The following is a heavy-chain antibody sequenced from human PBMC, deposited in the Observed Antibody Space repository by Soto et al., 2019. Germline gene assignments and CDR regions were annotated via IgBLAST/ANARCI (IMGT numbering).Heavy chain of an antibody. CDR2: VYYSGST. Sequence: QVQLQESGPGLVKPSETLSLTCTVSGGSITSFYWSWIRQPPGKGLEWIGYVYYSGSTKYNPSLKRRVTISVGTSKKYFSLKLSSVTAADTAVYYCARLMQVTDAFDIWGQGTMVTVSS. J-gene: IGHJ3*02. CDR3: ARLMQVTDAFDI. V-gene: IGHV4-59*08. CDR1: GGSITSFY. D-gene: IGHD2-21*02.